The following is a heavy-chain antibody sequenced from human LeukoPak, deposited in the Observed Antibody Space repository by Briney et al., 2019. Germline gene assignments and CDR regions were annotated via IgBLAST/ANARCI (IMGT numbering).Heavy chain of an antibody. Sequence: GGSLRLSCAASGFTFSNYAMHWVRQAPGKGLEYVSAISSNGGSTYYANSVKGRFTISRDNSKNTLYLQMGSLRAEDMAVYYCARELGRLFDYWGQGTLVTVSS. CDR1: GFTFSNYA. CDR3: ARELGRLFDY. V-gene: IGHV3-64*01. CDR2: ISSNGGST. J-gene: IGHJ4*02. D-gene: IGHD4-11*01.